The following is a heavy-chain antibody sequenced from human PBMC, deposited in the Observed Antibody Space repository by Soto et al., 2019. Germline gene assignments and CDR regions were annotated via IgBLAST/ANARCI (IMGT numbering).Heavy chain of an antibody. V-gene: IGHV6-1*01. J-gene: IGHJ6*02. CDR3: ARDYSSSSYYYYGMDV. CDR1: GDSVSINSAA. CDR2: TYYRSKWYN. D-gene: IGHD6-6*01. Sequence: PSQTLSLTCAISGDSVSINSAAWNLIRQSPSRGLEWLGRTYYRSKWYNDYAVSVKSRITINPDTSKNQFSLQLNSETPEDTAVYYCARDYSSSSYYYYGMDVWGQGTTVPVSS.